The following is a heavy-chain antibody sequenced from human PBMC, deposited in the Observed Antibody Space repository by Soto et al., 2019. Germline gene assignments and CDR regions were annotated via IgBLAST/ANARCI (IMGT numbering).Heavy chain of an antibody. CDR1: GSGFISSG. D-gene: IGHD5-12*01. J-gene: IGHJ6*02. CDR3: SADRPDIGVGWWV. V-gene: IGHV1-58*02. Sequence: SVKVSCKASGSGFISSGIQWVRQAHGQRLEWIGWIVVASGQTNYAQNFRGRVAITRDTSTAPAYIELTGLTSEETAVYFCSADRPDIGVGWWVWCQGNTVTVSS. CDR2: IVVASGQT.